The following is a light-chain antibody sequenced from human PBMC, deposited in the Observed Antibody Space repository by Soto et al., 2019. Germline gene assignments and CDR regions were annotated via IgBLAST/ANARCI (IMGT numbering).Light chain of an antibody. CDR3: QQSYSTPYT. J-gene: IGKJ2*01. CDR1: QSISNY. CDR2: AAF. Sequence: IQMTQSPSSLSASVGDRVTITCRASQSISNYLNWYQQKPGKAPKLLIYAAFSLQSGVPSRFSGSGSGTDFTLTISSLQPEDFATYYCQQSYSTPYTFGQGTSLEIK. V-gene: IGKV1-39*01.